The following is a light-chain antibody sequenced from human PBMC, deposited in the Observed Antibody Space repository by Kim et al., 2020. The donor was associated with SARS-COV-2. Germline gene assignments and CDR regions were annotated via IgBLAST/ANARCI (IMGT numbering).Light chain of an antibody. Sequence: ASGGKRGTNPLRGSQESKNDLGWDQANPGKGPKRLIYAASSLQSGVPSRFSGSGSGTEFNLAISSLQPEDFATYYCLQHNTYPITFGQGTRLEIK. CDR1: QESKND. CDR2: AAS. V-gene: IGKV1-17*01. CDR3: LQHNTYPIT. J-gene: IGKJ5*01.